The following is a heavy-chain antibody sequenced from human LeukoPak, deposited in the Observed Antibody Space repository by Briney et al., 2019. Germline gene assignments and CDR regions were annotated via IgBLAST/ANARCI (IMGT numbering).Heavy chain of an antibody. Sequence: ASVKVSCKASGYTFTGYYMHWVRQAPGQGLEWMGWINPNSGSTNYAQKFQGRVTMTRDTSISTAYMELSRLRSDDTAVYYCARALRIQLWLADYWGQGTLVTVSS. D-gene: IGHD5-18*01. CDR2: INPNSGST. V-gene: IGHV1-2*02. CDR3: ARALRIQLWLADY. CDR1: GYTFTGYY. J-gene: IGHJ4*02.